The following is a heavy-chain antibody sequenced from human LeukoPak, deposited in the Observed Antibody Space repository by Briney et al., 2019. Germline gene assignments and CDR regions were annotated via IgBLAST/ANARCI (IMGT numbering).Heavy chain of an antibody. Sequence: SETLSLTCTVSGGSISSYYWSWIRQPPGKGLEWIGYIYTSGSTNYNPSLKSRVTISVDTSKNQFSLKLSPVTAADTAVYYCARRNGGSGSYAFDIWGQGTMVTVSS. D-gene: IGHD3-10*01. J-gene: IGHJ3*02. CDR1: GGSISSYY. V-gene: IGHV4-4*09. CDR2: IYTSGST. CDR3: ARRNGGSGSYAFDI.